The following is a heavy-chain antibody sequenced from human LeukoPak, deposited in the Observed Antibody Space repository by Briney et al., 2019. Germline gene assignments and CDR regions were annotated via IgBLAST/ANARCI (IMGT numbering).Heavy chain of an antibody. CDR2: IIPIFGTA. D-gene: IGHD3-9*01. CDR3: ARELHKSDILTGYPPDI. V-gene: IGHV1-69*05. CDR1: GGTFSSYA. J-gene: IGHJ3*02. Sequence: SVKVSCKASGGTFSSYAISWVRQAPGQGLEWMGGIIPIFGTANYAQKFQGRVTITTDESTSTAYMELSSLRSEDTAVYYCARELHKSDILTGYPPDIWGQGTMVTVSS.